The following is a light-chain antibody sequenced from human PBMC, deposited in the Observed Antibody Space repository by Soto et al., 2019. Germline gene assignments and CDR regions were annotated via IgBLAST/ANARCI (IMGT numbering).Light chain of an antibody. CDR3: QHYGSSSYT. CDR1: QSVSSSY. CDR2: DAS. Sequence: EIVLTQSPGTLSLSPGERATLSCRASQSVSSSYLAWYQQKPGQAPRLLIYDASSRATGIPDRFSGSGSGTDSTLTISRLAPEYFAVYYWQHYGSSSYTFGQGTKLEIK. V-gene: IGKV3-20*01. J-gene: IGKJ2*01.